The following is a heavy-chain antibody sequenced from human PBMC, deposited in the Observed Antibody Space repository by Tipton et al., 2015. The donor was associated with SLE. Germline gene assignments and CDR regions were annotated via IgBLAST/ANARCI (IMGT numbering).Heavy chain of an antibody. CDR2: IYTSGST. V-gene: IGHV4-4*07. CDR1: GGSISSYY. CDR3: ARDPSMREAFDI. J-gene: IGHJ3*02. Sequence: LRLSCTVSGGSISSYYWSWIRQPAGKGLEWIGYIYTSGSTNYNPSLKSRVTISVDTSKNQFSLKLSSVTAADTAVYYCARDPSMREAFDIWGQGTMVTVSS. D-gene: IGHD2/OR15-2a*01.